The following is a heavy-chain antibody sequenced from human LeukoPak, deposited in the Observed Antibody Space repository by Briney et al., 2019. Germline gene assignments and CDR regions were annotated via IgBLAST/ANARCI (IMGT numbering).Heavy chain of an antibody. J-gene: IGHJ4*02. Sequence: ASVKVSCKASGGTFSSYAISWVRQAPGQGPEWMGGIIPIFGTANYAQKFQGRVTITADESTSTAYMELSSLRSEDTAVYYCARGRRLRSLSFPFDYWGQGTLVTVSS. CDR2: IIPIFGTA. CDR1: GGTFSSYA. D-gene: IGHD5-12*01. CDR3: ARGRRLRSLSFPFDY. V-gene: IGHV1-69*13.